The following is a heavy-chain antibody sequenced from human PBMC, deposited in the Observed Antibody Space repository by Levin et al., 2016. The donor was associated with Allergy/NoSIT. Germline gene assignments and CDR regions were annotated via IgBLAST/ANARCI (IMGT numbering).Heavy chain of an antibody. CDR3: VRGRGDSGFGI. D-gene: IGHD6-19*01. J-gene: IGHJ3*02. CDR1: GGSISSSSYY. CDR2: SIIVGAP. Sequence: SETLSLTCTVSGGSISSSSYYWGWIRQPQGRGWSGLGVSIIVGAPTTTLPSRVDSPCQWARRKTLLSLKLFSVSAADTAVYYCVRGRGDSGFGIWGQGTVVTVSS. V-gene: IGHV4-39*02.